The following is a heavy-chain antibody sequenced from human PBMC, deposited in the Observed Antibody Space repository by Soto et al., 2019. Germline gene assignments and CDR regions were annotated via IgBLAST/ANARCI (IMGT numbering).Heavy chain of an antibody. Sequence: SETLSLTCTVSGGSISSYYWSWIRQPAGKGLEWIGRIYTSGSTNYNPSLKSRVTMSVDTSKNQFSLKLSSVTAADTAVYYCARERPGRGYCSGGSCYWWFDPWGQGTLVTVSS. CDR2: IYTSGST. CDR1: GGSISSYY. D-gene: IGHD2-15*01. J-gene: IGHJ5*02. CDR3: ARERPGRGYCSGGSCYWWFDP. V-gene: IGHV4-4*07.